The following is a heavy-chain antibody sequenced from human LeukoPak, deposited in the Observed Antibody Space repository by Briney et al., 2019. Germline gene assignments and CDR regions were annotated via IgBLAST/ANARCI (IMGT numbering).Heavy chain of an antibody. D-gene: IGHD3-22*01. CDR3: ASHPSYYYDSSGYPGIY. CDR2: ISSSSSYI. V-gene: IGHV3-21*01. J-gene: IGHJ4*02. Sequence: GGSLRLSCAASGFTFSSYSMNWVRQAPGKGLEWVSSISSSSSYIYYADSVEGRLTISRDNAKNSLYLQMNSLRAEDTAVYYCASHPSYYYDSSGYPGIYWGQGTLVTVSS. CDR1: GFTFSSYS.